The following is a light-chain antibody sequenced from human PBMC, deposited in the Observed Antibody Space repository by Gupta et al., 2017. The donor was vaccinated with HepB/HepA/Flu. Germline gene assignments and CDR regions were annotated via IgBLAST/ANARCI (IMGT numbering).Light chain of an antibody. J-gene: IGLJ1*01. CDR2: DNN. V-gene: IGLV1-51*01. CDR1: DSY. CDR3: EPEDASLDLYV. Sequence: DSYVSWYQQVPGSAPKLLIFDNNKRSSGIPDRFSGSKSGTSATLDITGLQTEDEADYYCEPEDASLDLYVFGTGTRVTVL.